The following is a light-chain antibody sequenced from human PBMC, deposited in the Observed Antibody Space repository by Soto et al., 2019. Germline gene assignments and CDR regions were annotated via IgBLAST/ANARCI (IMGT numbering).Light chain of an antibody. CDR3: CSYAGIYV. V-gene: IGLV2-23*02. CDR2: EVT. CDR1: SSDVGRYNL. Sequence: QSVLTQPASVSGSPGQSITISCTGTSSDVGRYNLVSWYQQHPGKAPNLMIYEVTKRPSGLSNRFSGSKSGRTASLTISGLQAEDAGDYYCCSYAGIYVFGTGTKVTVL. J-gene: IGLJ1*01.